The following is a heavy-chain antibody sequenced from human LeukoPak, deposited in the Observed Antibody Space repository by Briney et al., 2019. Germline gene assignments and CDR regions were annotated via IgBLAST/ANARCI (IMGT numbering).Heavy chain of an antibody. D-gene: IGHD4-23*01. J-gene: IGHJ4*02. V-gene: IGHV3-15*01. CDR2: IKSRNRGETV. CDR3: VRGYSGGNSLDY. Sequence: AGGSLRLSCAASGFTFSDAWMNWVRLAPGKGLEWVGRIKSRNRGETVDYAAPVKGRFTISRDTSKNTLYLQMNSLRVEDTAVYYCVRGYSGGNSLDYWGQGTLVTVSS. CDR1: GFTFSDAW.